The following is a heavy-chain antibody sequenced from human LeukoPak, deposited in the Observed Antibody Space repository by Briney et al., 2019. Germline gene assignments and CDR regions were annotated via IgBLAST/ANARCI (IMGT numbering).Heavy chain of an antibody. Sequence: GSLRLSCAASGFTFSSYSMNWVRQAPGKGLEWVSYISSSSSTIYYADSVKGRFTISRDNAKNSLYLQMNSLRAEDTAVYYCARDMRDYGDYVWGQGTLVTVSS. CDR3: ARDMRDYGDYV. V-gene: IGHV3-48*01. CDR2: ISSSSSTI. J-gene: IGHJ4*02. CDR1: GFTFSSYS. D-gene: IGHD4-17*01.